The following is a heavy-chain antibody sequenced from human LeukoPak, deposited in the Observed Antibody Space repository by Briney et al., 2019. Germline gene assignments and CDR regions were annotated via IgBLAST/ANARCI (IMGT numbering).Heavy chain of an antibody. CDR2: ISGSGGST. CDR3: AKVLKRLVGATDYFDY. J-gene: IGHJ4*02. V-gene: IGHV3-23*01. D-gene: IGHD1-26*01. CDR1: GFTFSSYA. Sequence: GGSLRLSCAASGFTFSSYAMSWVRQAPGKGLEWVSAISGSGGSTYYADSVKGRFTISRDNYKNTLYLQMNSLRAEDTAVYYCAKVLKRLVGATDYFDYWGQGTLVTVSS.